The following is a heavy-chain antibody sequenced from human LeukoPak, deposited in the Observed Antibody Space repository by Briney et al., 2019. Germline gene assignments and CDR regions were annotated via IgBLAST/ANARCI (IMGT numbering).Heavy chain of an antibody. CDR1: GYTLTELS. CDR3: ATEIPMRELLPCDAFDI. D-gene: IGHD1-26*01. J-gene: IGHJ3*02. CDR2: FDPEDGET. V-gene: IGHV1-24*01. Sequence: ASVKVSCKVSGYTLTELSMHWVRQAPGKGLEWMGGFDPEDGETIYAQKFQGRVTMTEDTSTDTAYMELSSLRSEDTAVYYCATEIPMRELLPCDAFDIWGQGTMVTVSS.